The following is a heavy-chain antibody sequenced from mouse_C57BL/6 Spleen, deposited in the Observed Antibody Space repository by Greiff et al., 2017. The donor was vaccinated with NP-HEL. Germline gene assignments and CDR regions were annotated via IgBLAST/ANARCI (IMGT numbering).Heavy chain of an antibody. CDR1: GYAFRSYW. D-gene: IGHD3-2*02. CDR3: ARRGYDWYFDV. J-gene: IGHJ1*03. Sequence: QVQLQQSGAELVKPGASVKISCKASGYAFRSYWMNWVKQRPGKGLEWIGQIYPGDGDTTYNGKFKGKATLTADKSSSTAYMQLSSLTSEDSAVYFCARRGYDWYFDVWGTGTTVTVSS. V-gene: IGHV1-80*01. CDR2: IYPGDGDT.